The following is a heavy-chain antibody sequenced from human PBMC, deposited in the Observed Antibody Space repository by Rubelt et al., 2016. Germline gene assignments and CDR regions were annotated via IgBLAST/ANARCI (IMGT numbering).Heavy chain of an antibody. CDR1: GFIFSNSW. V-gene: IGHV3-7*03. CDR3: ARAVL. Sequence: EVQLVESGGDLVQPGGSLRLSCAASGFIFSNSWMSWVRQAPGRGLEWVASIMQDGSAKYYVDSVKGRFTIARDNAKNLLYLQMNSLRAEDTAVYYCARAVLWGQGTLVTVSS. J-gene: IGHJ4*02. CDR2: IMQDGSAK. D-gene: IGHD2/OR15-2a*01.